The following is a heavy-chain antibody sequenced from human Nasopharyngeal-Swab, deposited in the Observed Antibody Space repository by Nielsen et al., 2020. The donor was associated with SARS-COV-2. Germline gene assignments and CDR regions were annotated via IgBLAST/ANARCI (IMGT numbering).Heavy chain of an antibody. CDR2: ISSSSSYI. V-gene: IGHV3-21*01. CDR1: GFTFSSYS. J-gene: IGHJ1*01. Sequence: GESLKISCAASGFTFSSYSMSWVRQAPGKGLEWVSSISSSSSYIYYADSVKGRFTISRDNAKNSLYLQMNSLRAEDTAVYYCARVSSSDQLLPFEYFQHWGQGTLVTVSS. D-gene: IGHD2-2*01. CDR3: ARVSSSDQLLPFEYFQH.